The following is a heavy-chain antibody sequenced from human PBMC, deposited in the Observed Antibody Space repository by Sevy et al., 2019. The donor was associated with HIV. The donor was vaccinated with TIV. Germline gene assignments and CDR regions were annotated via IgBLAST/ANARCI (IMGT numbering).Heavy chain of an antibody. Sequence: SETLSLTCGVSNFSISSGYYWGWIRQTPGKGLEWIGNTYHGVSTYYNPSLKSRVAISVDTSTNKLSLRLSSVTAADTAVYYCARQSGGDRLDYYGMDVWGQGTTVTVSS. D-gene: IGHD2-21*02. CDR2: TYHGVST. CDR1: NFSISSGYY. CDR3: ARQSGGDRLDYYGMDV. J-gene: IGHJ6*02. V-gene: IGHV4-38-2*01.